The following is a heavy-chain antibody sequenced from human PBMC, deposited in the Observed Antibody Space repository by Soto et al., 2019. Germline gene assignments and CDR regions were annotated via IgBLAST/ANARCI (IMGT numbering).Heavy chain of an antibody. CDR1: GYTFTSYA. CDR3: ARDAGSGSYYPFDY. V-gene: IGHV1-18*01. J-gene: IGHJ4*02. D-gene: IGHD3-10*01. Sequence: QVQLVQSGAEVKKPGASVKVSCKASGYTFTSYAINWVRQAPGQGLERMGWISAYNGNTIYAQKLQDRVTMTTDTSTSTAYMELRSLRSDDTAVYYCARDAGSGSYYPFDYWGQGTLVTVSS. CDR2: ISAYNGNT.